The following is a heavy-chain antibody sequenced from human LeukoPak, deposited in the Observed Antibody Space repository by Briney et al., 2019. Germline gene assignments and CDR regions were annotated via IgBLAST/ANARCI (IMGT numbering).Heavy chain of an antibody. Sequence: PSETLSLTCTVSGGSINSGTYYWSWIRQPAGKGLEWIGRIYTSGSTNYNPSLKSRVTMSVDTSKNQFSLKLSSVTAADTAVYYCARQADIFDAFDIWGQGTMVTVSS. CDR3: ARQADIFDAFDI. CDR2: IYTSGST. J-gene: IGHJ3*02. D-gene: IGHD3-9*01. CDR1: GGSINSGTYY. V-gene: IGHV4-61*02.